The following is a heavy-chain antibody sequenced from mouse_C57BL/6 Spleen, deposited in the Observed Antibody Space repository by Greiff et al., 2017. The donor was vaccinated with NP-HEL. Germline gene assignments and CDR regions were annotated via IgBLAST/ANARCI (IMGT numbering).Heavy chain of an antibody. V-gene: IGHV1-82*01. D-gene: IGHD2-4*01. Sequence: QVQLQQSGPELVKPGASVKISCKASGYAFSSSWMNWVKQRPGKGLEWIGRFYPGDGDTNYNGKFKGKATLTADKSSSTAYMQLSSLTSEDSAVYFCARYDYEGFAYWGQGTLVTVSA. CDR2: FYPGDGDT. J-gene: IGHJ3*01. CDR3: ARYDYEGFAY. CDR1: GYAFSSSW.